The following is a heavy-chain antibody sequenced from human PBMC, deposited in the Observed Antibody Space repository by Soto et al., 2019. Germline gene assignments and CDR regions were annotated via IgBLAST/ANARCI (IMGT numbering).Heavy chain of an antibody. D-gene: IGHD3-22*01. V-gene: IGHV3-33*01. J-gene: IGHJ5*02. CDR2: IWYDGSNK. CDR3: ARARGAYYDRSGYSSS. Sequence: PGGSLRLSCAASGFTFSSYGMHGVRQAPGKGLEWVAVIWYDGSNKYYADSVKGRFTISRDNSKNTLYLQMNSLRAEDTAVYYCARARGAYYDRSGYSSSWGQGTLVTVSS. CDR1: GFTFSSYG.